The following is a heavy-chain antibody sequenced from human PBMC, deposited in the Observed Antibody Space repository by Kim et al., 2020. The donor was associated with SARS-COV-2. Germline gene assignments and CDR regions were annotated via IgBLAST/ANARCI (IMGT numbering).Heavy chain of an antibody. CDR2: ILPIFGTA. CDR3: ARDMVYYDYVWGSSFDY. CDR1: GGTFSSYA. D-gene: IGHD3-16*01. V-gene: IGHV1-69*01. J-gene: IGHJ4*02. Sequence: KVSCKASGGTFSSYAISWVRQAPQGLEWMGGILPIFGTANYAQKFPGRVTITADESTSTAYMELSSLRSEDTAVYYCARDMVYYDYVWGSSFDYWGQGTLVTVSS.